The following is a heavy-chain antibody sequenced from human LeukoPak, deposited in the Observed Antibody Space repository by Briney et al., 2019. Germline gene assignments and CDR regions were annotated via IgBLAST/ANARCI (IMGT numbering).Heavy chain of an antibody. V-gene: IGHV1-3*01. D-gene: IGHD4-17*01. J-gene: IGHJ4*02. CDR1: GYTFTSYA. CDR3: VRSDYGDYAVYYFDY. Sequence: ASVKVSCKASGYTFTSYAMHWVRQAPGQRLEWMGWINAGNGNTKYSQKFQGRVTITRDTSASTAYMELSSLRSEDTAVYYCVRSDYGDYAVYYFDYWGQGTLVTVSS. CDR2: INAGNGNT.